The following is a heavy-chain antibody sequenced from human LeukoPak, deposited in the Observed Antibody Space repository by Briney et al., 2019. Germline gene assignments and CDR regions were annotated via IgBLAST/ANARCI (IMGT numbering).Heavy chain of an antibody. V-gene: IGHV3-15*01. CDR2: IKAKAHGGTI. J-gene: IGHJ4*02. CDR1: GFTFSHYG. D-gene: IGHD1-26*01. CDR3: TTDGVGVEGATYDN. Sequence: PGGSLRLSCTASGFTFSHYGIHWVRQAPGKGLEWVGRIKAKAHGGTIEYAAPVKGRFTISRDDSKNTLYLQMNSLKTEDTAVYYCTTDGVGVEGATYDNWGQGTLVSVSS.